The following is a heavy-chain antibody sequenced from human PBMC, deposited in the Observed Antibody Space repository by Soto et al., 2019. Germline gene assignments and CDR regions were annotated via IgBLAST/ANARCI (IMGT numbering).Heavy chain of an antibody. D-gene: IGHD4-17*01. CDR2: IKQDGSEK. V-gene: IGHV3-7*01. Sequence: PGKGLEWVANIKQDGSEKYYVDSVKGRFTISRDNAKNSLYLQMNSLRAEDAAVYYCARVDYGDFVDYWGQGTLVTVSS. CDR3: ARVDYGDFVDY. J-gene: IGHJ4*02.